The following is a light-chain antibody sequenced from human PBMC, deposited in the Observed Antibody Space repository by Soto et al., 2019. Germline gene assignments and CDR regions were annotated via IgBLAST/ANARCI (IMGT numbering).Light chain of an antibody. CDR2: EGS. J-gene: IGLJ2*01. Sequence: QSVLTQPASVSGSPGQSITISCTGTSSDVGSYNLVSWYQQHPGKAPKLMIYEGSKRPPGVSNRFSGSKSCNTASLTISGLQAEDEADYYCCAYAGSSTTVVFGGGTKLTVL. V-gene: IGLV2-23*01. CDR1: SSDVGSYNL. CDR3: CAYAGSSTTVV.